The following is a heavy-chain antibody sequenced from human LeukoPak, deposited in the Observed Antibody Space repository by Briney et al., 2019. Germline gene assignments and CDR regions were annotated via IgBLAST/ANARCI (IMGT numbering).Heavy chain of an antibody. CDR2: IYPGDSDT. CDR1: GSSFTTYW. V-gene: IGHV5-51*01. D-gene: IGHD6-19*01. J-gene: IGHJ4*02. CDR3: ARLLEGVAGTWGY. Sequence: GESLQISCKGSGSSFTTYWIAWVRQLPGKGREWMGMIYPGDSDTRYSPSFQGQVTISADKSISTAYLQWSSLKASDTAMYYCARLLEGVAGTWGYWGQGTLVTVS.